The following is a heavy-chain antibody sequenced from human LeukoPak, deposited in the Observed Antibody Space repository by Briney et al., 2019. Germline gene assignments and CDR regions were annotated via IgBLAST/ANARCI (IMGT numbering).Heavy chain of an antibody. CDR1: GFTFSSYA. Sequence: GGSLRLSCAASGFTFSSYAMHWVRQAPGKGLEWVAVISYDGSNKYYADSVKGRFTISRDNSKNTLYLQMNSLRAEDTAVYYCAYGSGSYSTPDSPFDYWGQGTLVTVSS. J-gene: IGHJ4*02. V-gene: IGHV3-30-3*01. CDR3: AYGSGSYSTPDSPFDY. D-gene: IGHD3-10*01. CDR2: ISYDGSNK.